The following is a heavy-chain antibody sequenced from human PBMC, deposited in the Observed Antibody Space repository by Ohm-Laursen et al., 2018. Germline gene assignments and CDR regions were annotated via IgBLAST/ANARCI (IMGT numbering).Heavy chain of an antibody. V-gene: IGHV4-61*01. CDR2: IYKSGST. D-gene: IGHD3-3*01. J-gene: IGHJ4*02. Sequence: SQTLSLTCSVSGASVSSGSYYWSWIRQTPGKGLEWIGHIYKSGSTNYNPSLRSRVTISVDTSKTQFSLKLSSVTAADTAVYFCAIGVKWNTSACTKMDFWGRGTL. CDR3: AIGVKWNTSACTKMDF. CDR1: GASVSSGSYY.